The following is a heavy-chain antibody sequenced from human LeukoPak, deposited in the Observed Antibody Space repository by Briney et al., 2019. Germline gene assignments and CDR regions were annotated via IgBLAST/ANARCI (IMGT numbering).Heavy chain of an antibody. Sequence: SETLSLTCTVSGGSISSYYWSWIRQPAGKGLEWIGRIYTSGSTNYNPSLKSRVTMSVDTSKNQFSLKLSSVTAADTAVYYCARDRVGYGATGDAFDIWGQGTMVTVSS. CDR2: IYTSGST. CDR3: ARDRVGYGATGDAFDI. V-gene: IGHV4-4*07. J-gene: IGHJ3*02. D-gene: IGHD4-17*01. CDR1: GGSISSYY.